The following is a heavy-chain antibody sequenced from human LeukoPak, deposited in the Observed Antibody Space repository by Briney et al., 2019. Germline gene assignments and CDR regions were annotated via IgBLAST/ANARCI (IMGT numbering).Heavy chain of an antibody. CDR1: GGSISSSSYY. CDR3: ARHGPQTSLYYYDSSGYSHDAFDI. D-gene: IGHD3-22*01. V-gene: IGHV4-39*01. J-gene: IGHJ3*02. CDR2: IYYSGST. Sequence: KPSETLSLTCTVSGGSISSSSYYWGWIRQPPGKGLEWIGSIYYSGSTYYNPSLKSRVTISVDTSKNQFSLKLSSVTAADTAVYYCARHGPQTSLYYYDSSGYSHDAFDIWGQGTMVTVSS.